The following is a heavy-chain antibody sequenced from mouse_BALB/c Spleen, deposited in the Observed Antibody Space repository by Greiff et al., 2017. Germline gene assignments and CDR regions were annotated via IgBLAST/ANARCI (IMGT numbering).Heavy chain of an antibody. Sequence: QVQLQQPGAELVRPGASVKLSCKASGYTFTSYWINWVKQRPGQGLEWIGNIYPSDSYTNYNQKFKDKATLTVDKSSSTAYMQLSSPTSEDSAVYYCTRSGGYYGSSTWFAYWGQGTLVTVSA. CDR2: IYPSDSYT. V-gene: IGHV1-69*02. J-gene: IGHJ3*01. D-gene: IGHD1-1*01. CDR1: GYTFTSYW. CDR3: TRSGGYYGSSTWFAY.